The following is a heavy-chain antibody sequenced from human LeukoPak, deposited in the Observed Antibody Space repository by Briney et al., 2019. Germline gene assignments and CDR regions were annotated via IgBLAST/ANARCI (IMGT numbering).Heavy chain of an antibody. Sequence: GGSLRLSCAASGFTFRRFWMSWVRQAPGKGLEWVANIKQDGSEQYYVDSVKGRFTISRDNAKNSLYLQMNSLRAEDTAVYYCARDTEMLYYDANGYHAWGQGTTVTVSS. J-gene: IGHJ6*02. CDR1: GFTFRRFW. CDR2: IKQDGSEQ. CDR3: ARDTEMLYYDANGYHA. D-gene: IGHD3-22*01. V-gene: IGHV3-7*01.